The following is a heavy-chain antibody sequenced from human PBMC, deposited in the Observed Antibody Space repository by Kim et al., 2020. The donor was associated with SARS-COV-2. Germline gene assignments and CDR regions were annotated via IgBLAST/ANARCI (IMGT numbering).Heavy chain of an antibody. CDR3: AKYVVVAGTRYFDL. D-gene: IGHD2-15*01. CDR2: ISASGDRT. V-gene: IGHV3-23*01. Sequence: GGSLRLSCAASGFIFSNYAMNWVRLAPGKGLEWVSAISASGDRTCYADSEKGRFTISRDNSNLYLQMNSLRAEDTAIYYCAKYVVVAGTRYFDLWGLGTL. J-gene: IGHJ2*01. CDR1: GFIFSNYA.